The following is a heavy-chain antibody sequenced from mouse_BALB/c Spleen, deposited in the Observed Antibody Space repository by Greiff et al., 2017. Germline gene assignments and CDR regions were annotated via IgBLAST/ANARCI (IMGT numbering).Heavy chain of an antibody. CDR1: GFTFSSFG. CDR3: ARSEYYGSSRGFAY. CDR2: ISSGSSTI. J-gene: IGHJ3*01. V-gene: IGHV5-17*02. Sequence: EVMLVESGGGLVQPGGSRKLSCAASGFTFSSFGMHWVRQAPEKGLEWVAYISSGSSTIYYADTVKGRFTISRDNPKNTLFLQMTSLRSEDTAMYYCARSEYYGSSRGFAYWGQGTLVTVSA. D-gene: IGHD1-1*01.